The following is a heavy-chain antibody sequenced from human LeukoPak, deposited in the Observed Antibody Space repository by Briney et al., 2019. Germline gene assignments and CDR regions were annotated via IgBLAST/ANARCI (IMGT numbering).Heavy chain of an antibody. D-gene: IGHD2-2*01. V-gene: IGHV4-4*07. CDR2: IYTSGSS. J-gene: IGHJ6*02. Sequence: SETLSLTCTVSGGPISSYYWSWIRQPAGKGLEWIGRIYTSGSSNYNPSLKSRVTMSVDTSKNQFSLKLSSVTAADTAVYYCARVGYCSSTSCYRGGYYYYGMDVWGQGTTVTVSS. CDR3: ARVGYCSSTSCYRGGYYYYGMDV. CDR1: GGPISSYY.